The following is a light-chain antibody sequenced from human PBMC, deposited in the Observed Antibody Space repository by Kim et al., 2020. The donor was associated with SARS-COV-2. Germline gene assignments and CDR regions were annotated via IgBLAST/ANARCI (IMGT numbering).Light chain of an antibody. J-gene: IGKJ4*01. CDR3: QQRDSWPLT. CDR1: QSISTY. CDR2: DAT. V-gene: IGKV3-11*01. Sequence: LSPGERATPSCRASQSISTYLAWYQQKPGQAPRLLIHDATHRATGIPARFSGSGSGTDFTLTISSLEPEDFAVYYCQQRDSWPLTFGGGTKVDIK.